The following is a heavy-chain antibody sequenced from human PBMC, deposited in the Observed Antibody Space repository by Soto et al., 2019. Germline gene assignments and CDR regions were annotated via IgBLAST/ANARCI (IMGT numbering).Heavy chain of an antibody. CDR3: ARDWGDGYNYCTH. CDR1: GYTFTSYY. CDR2: INPSGGST. V-gene: IGHV1-46*01. Sequence: QVQLVQSGAEVKKPGASVKVSCKASGYTFTSYYMHWVRQAPGQGLEWMGIINPSGGSTSYAQKFQGRVTMTRDTATSTVYIEPSSRRSEDTAVYDCARDWGDGYNYCTHWGQGTLVTVSS. J-gene: IGHJ4*02. D-gene: IGHD5-12*01.